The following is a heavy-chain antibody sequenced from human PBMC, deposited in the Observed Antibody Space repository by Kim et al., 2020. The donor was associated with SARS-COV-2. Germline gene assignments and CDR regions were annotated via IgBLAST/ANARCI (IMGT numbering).Heavy chain of an antibody. D-gene: IGHD1-20*01. CDR3: AKDVRVFISGGYDY. J-gene: IGHJ4*02. Sequence: YADSVKGRFTISRDNSKNTLYLQMISLRAEDTAIYYCAKDVRVFISGGYDYWGQGTLVTVSS. V-gene: IGHV3-23*01.